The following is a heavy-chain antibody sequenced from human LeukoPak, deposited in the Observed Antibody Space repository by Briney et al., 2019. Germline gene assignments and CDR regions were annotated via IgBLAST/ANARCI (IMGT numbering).Heavy chain of an antibody. CDR1: GFTFSNSA. V-gene: IGHV3-53*01. D-gene: IGHD3-22*01. J-gene: IGHJ4*02. CDR3: ARGPYDSSGYYYGAFDY. CDR2: IYSGGST. Sequence: GGSLRLSCAASGFTFSNSAMSWVRQAPGKGLEWVSVIYSGGSTYYADSVKGRFTISRDNSKNTLYLQMNSLRAEDTAVYYCARGPYDSSGYYYGAFDYWGQGTLVTVSS.